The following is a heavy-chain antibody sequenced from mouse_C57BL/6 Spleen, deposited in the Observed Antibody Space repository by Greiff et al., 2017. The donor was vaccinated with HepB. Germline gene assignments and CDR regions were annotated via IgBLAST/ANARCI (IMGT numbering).Heavy chain of an antibody. D-gene: IGHD1-1*01. CDR2: IDPAIGNT. CDR3: ASSTTVVPDAMDY. V-gene: IGHV14-3*01. CDR1: GFNTKNTY. Sequence: VQLQQSVAELVRPGASVKLSCTASGFNTKNTYMHWVKQRPEQGLEWIGRIDPAIGNTKYAPKLQGKATITADTSSNTAYLQLSSLTSEDTAIYYCASSTTVVPDAMDYWGQGTSVTVSS. J-gene: IGHJ4*01.